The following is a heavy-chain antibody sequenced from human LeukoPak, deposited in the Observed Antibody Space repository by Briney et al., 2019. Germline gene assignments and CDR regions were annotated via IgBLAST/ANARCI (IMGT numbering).Heavy chain of an antibody. J-gene: IGHJ3*02. CDR1: GGTFSSYA. V-gene: IGHV1-69*13. D-gene: IGHD2-2*01. CDR3: AREHCSSTSCPRESDAFDI. CDR2: IIPIFGTA. Sequence: GASVKVSCKASGGTFSSYAISWVRQAPGQGLEWMGGIIPIFGTANYAQKFQGRVTITADESTSTAYMELSSLRSEDTAVYYCAREHCSSTSCPRESDAFDIWGQGTMVTVSS.